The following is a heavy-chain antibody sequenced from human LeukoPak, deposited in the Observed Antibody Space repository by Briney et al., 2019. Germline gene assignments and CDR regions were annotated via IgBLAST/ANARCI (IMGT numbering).Heavy chain of an antibody. Sequence: SETLSLTCTVSGGSISSYYWSWIRQPPGKGLEWIGYIYYSGSTNYNPSLKSRVTISVDTSKNQFSLKLSSVTAADTAVYYCARSYFWGIAVAGYYFDYWGQGTLVTVSS. CDR2: IYYSGST. V-gene: IGHV4-59*01. CDR1: GGSISSYY. CDR3: ARSYFWGIAVAGYYFDY. J-gene: IGHJ4*02. D-gene: IGHD6-19*01.